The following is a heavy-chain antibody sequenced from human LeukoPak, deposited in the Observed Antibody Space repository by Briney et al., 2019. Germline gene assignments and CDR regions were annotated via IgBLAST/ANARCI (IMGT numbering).Heavy chain of an antibody. V-gene: IGHV3-66*02. Sequence: GGSLRLSCAASGFTVSSNYMSWVRQAPGKGLEWVSVIYSGGSTYYADSVKGRFTISRDNSKNTLYLQMNSLRAEDTAVYYCASLIAAAGSGALDIWGQGTMVTVSS. CDR2: IYSGGST. CDR1: GFTVSSNY. CDR3: ASLIAAAGSGALDI. D-gene: IGHD6-13*01. J-gene: IGHJ3*02.